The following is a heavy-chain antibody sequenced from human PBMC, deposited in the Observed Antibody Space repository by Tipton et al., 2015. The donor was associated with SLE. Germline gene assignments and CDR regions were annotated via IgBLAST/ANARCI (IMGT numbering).Heavy chain of an antibody. V-gene: IGHV3-30*04. D-gene: IGHD3-10*01. CDR2: ISDDGTST. J-gene: IGHJ3*02. Sequence: SLRLSCAASGFTFSSYAMSWVRQAPGKGLEGVAVISDDGTSTDYADFVRGRFTISRDNSKNTLHLQMNSLRAEDTAVYYCARYMGEEAGDGFDIWGQGTKVTVSS. CDR1: GFTFSSYA. CDR3: ARYMGEEAGDGFDI.